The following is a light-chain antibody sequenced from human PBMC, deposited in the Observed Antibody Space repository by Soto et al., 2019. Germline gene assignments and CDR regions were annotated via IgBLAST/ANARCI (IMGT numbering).Light chain of an antibody. J-gene: IGKJ3*01. CDR1: QSVSSY. CDR3: QQRSNWPRFT. V-gene: IGKV3-11*01. CDR2: DAS. Sequence: EIVLTQSPATLSLSPGERATLSCRASQSVSSYLAWYQQKPGHAPRLLIYDASNRATGIPARFSGSGSGTDFTHTISSLEPEDFAVYYCQQRSNWPRFTFGPGTKVAIK.